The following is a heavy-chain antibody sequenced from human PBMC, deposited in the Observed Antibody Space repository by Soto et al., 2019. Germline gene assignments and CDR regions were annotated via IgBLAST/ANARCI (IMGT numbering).Heavy chain of an antibody. V-gene: IGHV1-2*04. CDR3: ASEVVDIVATSGPYEQKRYYYYGMDV. CDR2: INPNSGGT. CDR1: GYTFTGYY. J-gene: IGHJ6*02. D-gene: IGHD5-12*01. Sequence: GASVKVSCKASGYTFTGYYMHWVRQAPGQGLEWMGWINPNSGGTNYAQKFQGWVTMTRDTSISTAYMELRRLRSDDTAVYYCASEVVDIVATSGPYEQKRYYYYGMDVWGQRSTVTVSS.